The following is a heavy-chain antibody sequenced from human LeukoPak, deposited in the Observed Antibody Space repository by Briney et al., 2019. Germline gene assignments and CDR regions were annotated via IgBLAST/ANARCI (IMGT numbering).Heavy chain of an antibody. V-gene: IGHV4-30-2*01. Sequence: SETLSLTCAVSGGSISSGGYSWSWIRQPPGKGLEWIGYIYHSGSTYYNPSLKSRVTISVDRSKNQFSLKLSSVTAADTAVYYCARERHYTVDVWGQGTTVTVSS. J-gene: IGHJ6*02. CDR2: IYHSGST. D-gene: IGHD3-10*01. CDR3: ARERHYTVDV. CDR1: GGSISSGGYS.